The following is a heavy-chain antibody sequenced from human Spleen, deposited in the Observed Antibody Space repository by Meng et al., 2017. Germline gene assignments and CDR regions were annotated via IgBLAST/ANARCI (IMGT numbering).Heavy chain of an antibody. CDR1: GFTFTSYS. J-gene: IGHJ3*02. D-gene: IGHD3-10*01. Sequence: GESLKISCAASGFTFTSYSMNWVRQAPGKGLEWVSSITSSSSYIYYADSVKGRFTISRDNAKNSLYLQVNSLRAEDTAVYYCARDRLYDGSGSYSSPDAFDIWGQGTMVTVSS. CDR3: ARDRLYDGSGSYSSPDAFDI. CDR2: ITSSSSYI. V-gene: IGHV3-21*01.